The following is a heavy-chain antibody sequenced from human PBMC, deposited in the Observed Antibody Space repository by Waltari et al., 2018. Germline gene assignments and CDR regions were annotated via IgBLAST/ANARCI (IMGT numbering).Heavy chain of an antibody. V-gene: IGHV3-53*01. Sequence: EVQLVESGGGLIQPGGSLRLSCAASGFTVSSNYMSWVRQAPGKGLEWVSVSYSGGSTYYADSVKGRFTISRDNSKNTLYLQMNSLRAEDTAVYYCASLTAIAAPQDYWGQGTLVTVSS. CDR2: SYSGGST. CDR3: ASLTAIAAPQDY. J-gene: IGHJ4*02. CDR1: GFTVSSNY. D-gene: IGHD6-13*01.